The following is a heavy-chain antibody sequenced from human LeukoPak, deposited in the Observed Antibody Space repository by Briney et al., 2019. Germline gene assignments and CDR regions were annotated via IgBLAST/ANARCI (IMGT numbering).Heavy chain of an antibody. V-gene: IGHV3-66*02. D-gene: IGHD6-19*01. J-gene: IGHJ4*02. CDR2: IYSGGSA. CDR1: GFTLSSNY. Sequence: GGSLRLSCAVSGFTLSSNYMSSVRQAPGKGLEWVSVIYSGGSAYYTDSVKGRFTFSRDNSKNTLYLQMNRLRPEDTALYYCARDLGSSGSYFDYWGQGTLVTVSS. CDR3: ARDLGSSGSYFDY.